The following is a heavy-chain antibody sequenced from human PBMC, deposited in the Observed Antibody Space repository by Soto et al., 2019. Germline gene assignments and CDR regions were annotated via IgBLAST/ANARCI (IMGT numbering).Heavy chain of an antibody. J-gene: IGHJ3*02. CDR2: ISAYNGNT. V-gene: IGHV1-18*01. CDR3: ARDLDYYDSSGYYYKGAFDI. Sequence: GASVKVSCKASGYTFTSYGISWVRQATGQGLEWMGWISAYNGNTNYAQKLQGRVTMTTDTSTSTAYMELRSLRSDDTAVYYCARDLDYYDSSGYYYKGAFDIWGQGTMVTVSS. D-gene: IGHD3-22*01. CDR1: GYTFTSYG.